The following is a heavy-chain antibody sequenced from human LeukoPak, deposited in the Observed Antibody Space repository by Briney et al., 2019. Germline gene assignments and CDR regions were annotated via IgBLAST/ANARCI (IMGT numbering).Heavy chain of an antibody. Sequence: ASVKVSCKASGYTFTTYDINWVRQATGRGLEWMGWMNPNSGNTGYAQKFQGRVTMTRNTSISTAYMELSSLRSEDTAVYYCARVGTVVTPSLVYWGQGTLVTVSS. CDR3: ARVGTVVTPSLVY. D-gene: IGHD4-23*01. J-gene: IGHJ4*02. CDR2: MNPNSGNT. V-gene: IGHV1-8*01. CDR1: GYTFTTYD.